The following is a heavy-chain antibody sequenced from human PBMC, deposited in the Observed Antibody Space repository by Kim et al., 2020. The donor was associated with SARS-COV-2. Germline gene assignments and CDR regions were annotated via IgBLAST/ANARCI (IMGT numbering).Heavy chain of an antibody. CDR2: T. J-gene: IGHJ6*02. Sequence: TRYAQNVQGRVTMTRDTSTSTVYMELSSLRSDDTAVYYCARAPSDYYGMDVWGQGTPVTVSS. V-gene: IGHV1-46*01. CDR3: ARAPSDYYGMDV. D-gene: IGHD2-2*01.